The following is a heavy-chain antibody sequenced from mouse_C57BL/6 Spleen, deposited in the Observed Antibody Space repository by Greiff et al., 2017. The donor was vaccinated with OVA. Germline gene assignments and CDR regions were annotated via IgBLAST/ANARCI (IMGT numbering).Heavy chain of an antibody. CDR2: IDPSDSYT. CDR3: ALYDGYGMDY. D-gene: IGHD2-3*01. Sequence: VQLQQPGAELVMPGASVKLSCKASGYTFTSYWMHWVKQRPGQGLEWIGEIDPSDSYTNYNQKFKGKSTLTVDKSSSTAYMQLSSLTSEDSAVYYCALYDGYGMDYWGQGTSVTVSS. CDR1: GYTFTSYW. J-gene: IGHJ4*01. V-gene: IGHV1-69*01.